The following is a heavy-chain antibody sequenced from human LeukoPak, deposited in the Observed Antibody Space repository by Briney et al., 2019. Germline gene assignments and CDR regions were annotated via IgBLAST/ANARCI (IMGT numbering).Heavy chain of an antibody. Sequence: PSETLSLTCTVSGGSISSSSYYWGWIRQPPGKGLEWIGSIYYSGSTNYNPSLKSRVTISVDTSKNQFSLKLSSVTAADTAVYHCVRTGAAMTRVDYWGQGTLVTVSS. CDR2: IYYSGST. CDR3: VRTGAAMTRVDY. CDR1: GGSISSSSYY. J-gene: IGHJ4*02. V-gene: IGHV4-39*07. D-gene: IGHD5-18*01.